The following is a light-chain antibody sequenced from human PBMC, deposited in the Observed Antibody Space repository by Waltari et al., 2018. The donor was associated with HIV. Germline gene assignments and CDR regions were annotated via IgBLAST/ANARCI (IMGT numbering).Light chain of an antibody. CDR3: AAWDDSLNDSYV. V-gene: IGLV1-44*01. Sequence: QSVLTQPPSASGTPGQRVTISCSGSSSNIGSNAVNWYQQLPGTATKLLIYSKNQRPPGGPDRFSGSTSGTSASLAISGLQSDDEADYYCAAWDDSLNDSYVFGPGTKVTVL. CDR1: SSNIGSNA. J-gene: IGLJ1*01. CDR2: SKN.